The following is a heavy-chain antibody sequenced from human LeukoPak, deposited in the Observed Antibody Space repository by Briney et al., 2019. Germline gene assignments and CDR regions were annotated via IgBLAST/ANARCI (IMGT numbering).Heavy chain of an antibody. D-gene: IGHD5-18*01. J-gene: IGHJ4*02. CDR3: ARDVMGTADY. Sequence: GSLRLSCAASGFTFSNAWMSWIRQPPGKGLEWIGYIYYSGSTNYNPSLKSRVTISVDTSKNQFSLKLSSVTAADTAVYYCARDVMGTADYWGQGTLVTVSS. CDR2: IYYSGST. CDR1: GFTFSNAW. V-gene: IGHV4-59*01.